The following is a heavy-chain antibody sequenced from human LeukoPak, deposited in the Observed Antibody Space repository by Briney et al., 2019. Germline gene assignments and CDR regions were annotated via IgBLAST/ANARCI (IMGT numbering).Heavy chain of an antibody. V-gene: IGHV3-74*01. CDR3: LRDLNWSLDQ. D-gene: IGHD1-20*01. CDR1: EFTFSSYS. J-gene: IGHJ4*02. Sequence: PGGSLRLSCAASEFTFSSYSMNWVRQAPGKGLVWVSRIKSDGITITYADSVKGRFTISRDNAKNTLYLQMNSLRAEDTAVYYCLRDLNWSLDQWGQGTLVAVSS. CDR2: IKSDGITI.